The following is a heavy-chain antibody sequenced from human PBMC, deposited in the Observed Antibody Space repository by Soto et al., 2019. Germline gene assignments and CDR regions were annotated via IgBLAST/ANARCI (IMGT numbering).Heavy chain of an antibody. J-gene: IGHJ4*02. Sequence: SETLSLTCTVSGGSISSGDYYWSWIRQPPGKGLEWIGYIYYSGSTYYNPSLKSRVTISVDTSKNQFSLKLSSVTAADTAVYYCARATIFGVELDYWGQGTLVTVSS. CDR3: ARATIFGVELDY. CDR2: IYYSGST. CDR1: GGSISSGDYY. V-gene: IGHV4-30-4*01. D-gene: IGHD3-3*01.